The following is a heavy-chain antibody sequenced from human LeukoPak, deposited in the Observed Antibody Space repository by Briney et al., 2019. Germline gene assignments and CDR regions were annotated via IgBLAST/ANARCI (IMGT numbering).Heavy chain of an antibody. J-gene: IGHJ4*02. Sequence: GRSLRLSCAASGFTFSSYGMHWVHQAPGKGLEWVAVISYDGSNKYYADSVKGRFTISRDNSKNTLYLLMNSLRAEDTAVYYCAKDSRRKSVYYFDYWGQGTLVTVSS. CDR2: ISYDGSNK. CDR3: AKDSRRKSVYYFDY. V-gene: IGHV3-30*18. CDR1: GFTFSSYG.